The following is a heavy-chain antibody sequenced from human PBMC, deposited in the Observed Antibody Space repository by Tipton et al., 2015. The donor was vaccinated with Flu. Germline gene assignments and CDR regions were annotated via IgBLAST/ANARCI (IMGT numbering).Heavy chain of an antibody. J-gene: IGHJ6*02. CDR3: ARVGGSSYYYYGMDV. CDR1: GGSISSYY. Sequence: TLSLTCTVSGGSISSYYWSWIRQPPGKGLEWIGYIYYSGSTNYNPSLKSRVTISVETSMNQFSLMLSSVTAADTAVYCCARVGGSSYYYYGMDVWAKGPRSPSP. D-gene: IGHD1-26*01. CDR2: IYYSGST. V-gene: IGHV4-59*01.